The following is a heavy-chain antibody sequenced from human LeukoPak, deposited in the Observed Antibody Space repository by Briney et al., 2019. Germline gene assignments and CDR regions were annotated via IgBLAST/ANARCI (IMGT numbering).Heavy chain of an antibody. Sequence: GGSLRLSCAASGFTFSSYAMSWVRQAPGKGLEWVAVISYDGSNKYYADSVKGRFTISRDNSKNTLYLQMNSLRAEDTAIYYCATSTAAAGTDWGQGTLVTVSS. V-gene: IGHV3-30-3*01. CDR1: GFTFSSYA. D-gene: IGHD6-13*01. CDR3: ATSTAAAGTD. J-gene: IGHJ4*02. CDR2: ISYDGSNK.